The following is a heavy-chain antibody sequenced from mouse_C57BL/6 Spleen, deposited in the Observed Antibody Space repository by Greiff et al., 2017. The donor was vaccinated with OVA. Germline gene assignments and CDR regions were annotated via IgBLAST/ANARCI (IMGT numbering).Heavy chain of an antibody. CDR2: IWRGGST. Sequence: QVQLQQSGPGLVQPSQSLSITCTVSGFSLTSYGVHWVRQSPGKGLEWLGVIWRGGSTDYNAAFMSRLSITKDNSKSQVFFKMNSLQADDTAIYYCAKEGHGNYVLYAMDYWGQGTSVTVSS. D-gene: IGHD2-1*01. V-gene: IGHV2-5*01. CDR3: AKEGHGNYVLYAMDY. J-gene: IGHJ4*01. CDR1: GFSLTSYG.